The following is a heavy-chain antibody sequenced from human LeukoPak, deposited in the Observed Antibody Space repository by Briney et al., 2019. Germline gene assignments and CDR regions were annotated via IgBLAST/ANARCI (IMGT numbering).Heavy chain of an antibody. J-gene: IGHJ6*03. D-gene: IGHD2-15*01. Sequence: GASVKVSCKASGYTFTGYYMHWVRQAPGQGLEWMGWINPNSGGTNYAQKFQGRVTMTRDTSISTAYMELSRLRSDDTAVYYCARTEGRSGPYYYMDVWGKGTTVTVSS. CDR2: INPNSGGT. CDR3: ARTEGRSGPYYYMDV. CDR1: GYTFTGYY. V-gene: IGHV1-2*02.